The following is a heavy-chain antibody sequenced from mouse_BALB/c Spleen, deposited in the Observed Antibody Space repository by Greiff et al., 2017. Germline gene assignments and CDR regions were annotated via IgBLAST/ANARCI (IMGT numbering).Heavy chain of an antibody. D-gene: IGHD2-10*02. J-gene: IGHJ3*01. CDR1: GFAFSSFG. Sequence: DVMLVESGGGLVQPGGSRKLSCAASGFAFSSFGMHWVRQAPEKGLEWVAYISSGSSTIYYADTVKGRFTISRDNPKNTLFLQMTSLRSEDTAMYYCARSEYGNYGPVLDYWGQGTLVTVSA. CDR3: ARSEYGNYGPVLDY. CDR2: ISSGSSTI. V-gene: IGHV5-17*02.